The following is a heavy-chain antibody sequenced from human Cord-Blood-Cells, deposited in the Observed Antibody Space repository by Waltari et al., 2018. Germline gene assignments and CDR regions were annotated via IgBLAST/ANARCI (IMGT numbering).Heavy chain of an antibody. V-gene: IGHV2-5*01. J-gene: IGHJ4*02. CDR1: GFSLSTSGVG. Sequence: QITLKESGPTLVKPTQTLTLTCTFSGFSLSTSGVGVGWIRQPPGKALEWLALIYWNDDKRYSPSLKSRLTITKDTSKNQVVLTRTNMDPVDTATYYCAREGGLYGSGSYYRDFDYWGQGTLVTVSS. CDR3: AREGGLYGSGSYYRDFDY. CDR2: IYWNDDK. D-gene: IGHD3-10*01.